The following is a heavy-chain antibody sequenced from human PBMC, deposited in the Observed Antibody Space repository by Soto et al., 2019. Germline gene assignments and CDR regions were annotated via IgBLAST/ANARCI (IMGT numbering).Heavy chain of an antibody. D-gene: IGHD5-12*01. CDR3: PANGYYSLDY. J-gene: IGHJ4*02. V-gene: IGHV4-4*02. CDR1: GDSITNDRW. Sequence: QVQLQESGPGLVKPSGTLSLTCRVSGDSITNDRWWSWVRQSPGKGLEWSGEIYHSCRTNYNPSPKSRVIISVDQSKNNFSLTLSSVTAADTAVYYCPANGYYSLDYWGQGSLVTVSS. CDR2: IYHSCRT.